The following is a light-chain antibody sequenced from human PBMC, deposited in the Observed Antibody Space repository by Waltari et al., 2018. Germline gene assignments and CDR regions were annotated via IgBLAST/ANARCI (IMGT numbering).Light chain of an antibody. CDR3: QQHGTLPAT. J-gene: IGKJ1*01. V-gene: IGKV3-20*01. Sequence: EIVLTQSPGTASLSPGERVTLSCRASQSVGSSSLAWYQQKPGQAPRLVIYRASRRATGSPDRFSGSGSGTDCSITISRLEPEDFAGYYCQQHGTLPATFGQGTKVEIK. CDR2: RAS. CDR1: QSVGSSS.